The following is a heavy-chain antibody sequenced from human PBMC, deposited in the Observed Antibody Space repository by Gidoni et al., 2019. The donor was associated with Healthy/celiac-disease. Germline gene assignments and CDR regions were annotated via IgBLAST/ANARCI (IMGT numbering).Heavy chain of an antibody. CDR1: AVTFSVYA. V-gene: IGHV1-69*01. CDR3: ASAWLKPQYYYYYGMDV. Sequence: QVQRVQSGAEVKKPGSPVTVSCKPSAVTFSVYALSWVRQAPGQGLEWMGGIIPIFGTANYAQEFQGRVTITADESTSTAFMELSSLRSEDTAVYYCASAWLKPQYYYYYGMDVWGKGTTVTVSS. CDR2: IIPIFGTA. D-gene: IGHD3-22*01. J-gene: IGHJ6*04.